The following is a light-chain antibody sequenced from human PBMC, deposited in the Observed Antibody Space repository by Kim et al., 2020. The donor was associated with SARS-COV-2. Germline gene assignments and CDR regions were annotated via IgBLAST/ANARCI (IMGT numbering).Light chain of an antibody. Sequence: QSVLAQPPSASGTPGQRVTISCSGSSSNIGGHTVNWYQQFPGTTPKLLIYSNNQRPSGVPDRFSGSKSGTSASLAISGLQSEDEADYYCTAWDGSLNGQVFGGGTKVTVL. V-gene: IGLV1-44*01. CDR1: SSNIGGHT. J-gene: IGLJ3*02. CDR2: SNN. CDR3: TAWDGSLNGQV.